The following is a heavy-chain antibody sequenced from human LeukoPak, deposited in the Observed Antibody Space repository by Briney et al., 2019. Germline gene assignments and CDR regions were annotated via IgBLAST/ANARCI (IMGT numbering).Heavy chain of an antibody. CDR1: GFTFSNYA. Sequence: GSLRLSCAASGFTFSNYAMSWVRQAPGKGLEWVSAISGSGGSTYYADSVKGRFTISRDNSKNTLYLQMNSLRAEDTAVYYCARDGGTYDYGDYALLDYWGQGTLVTVSS. CDR2: ISGSGGST. D-gene: IGHD4-17*01. J-gene: IGHJ4*02. V-gene: IGHV3-23*01. CDR3: ARDGGTYDYGDYALLDY.